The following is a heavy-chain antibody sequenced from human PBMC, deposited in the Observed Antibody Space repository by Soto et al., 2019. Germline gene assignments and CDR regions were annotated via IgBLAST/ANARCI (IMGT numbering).Heavy chain of an antibody. CDR1: GGSFSGYY. D-gene: IGHD3-10*01. V-gene: IGHV4-34*01. J-gene: IGHJ6*02. CDR2: INHSGST. Sequence: QVQLQQWGAGLLKPSETLSLTCAVYGGSFSGYYWSWIRQPPGKGLEWIGEINHSGSTNYNPSLKSRVTIPVDTSKNQFSLKLSSVAAADTAVYYCARGRTRGVISVLFYYGMDVWGQGTTVTVSS. CDR3: ARGRTRGVISVLFYYGMDV.